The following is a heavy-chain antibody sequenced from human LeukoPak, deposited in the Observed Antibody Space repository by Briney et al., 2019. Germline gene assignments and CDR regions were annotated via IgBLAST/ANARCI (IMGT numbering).Heavy chain of an antibody. CDR1: GGSFSGYY. D-gene: IGHD6-19*01. CDR2: INHSGST. CDR3: AGESGYDSIAVAGNSFDY. V-gene: IGHV4-34*01. Sequence: SETLSLTCAVYGGSFSGYYWSWIRQPPGKGLEWIGEINHSGSTNYNPSLKSRVTISVDTSKNQFSLKLSSVTAADTAVYYCAGESGYDSIAVAGNSFDYWGQGTLVTVSS. J-gene: IGHJ4*02.